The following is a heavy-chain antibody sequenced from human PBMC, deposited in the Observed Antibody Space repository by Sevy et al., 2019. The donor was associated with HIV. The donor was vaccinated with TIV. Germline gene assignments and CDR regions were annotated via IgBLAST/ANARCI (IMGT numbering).Heavy chain of an antibody. CDR3: AREGSTWAGWFDP. CDR2: IYTSGTT. V-gene: IGHV4-61*02. Sequence: SETLSLTCTVSGGSISSGSYYWSWIRQPAGKGLEWIGRIYTSGTTNYNPSLRSRVTISVDTSKNQFSLKLSSVTATDTAVYYCAREGSTWAGWFDPWGQGTLVTVSS. CDR1: GGSISSGSYY. D-gene: IGHD6-13*01. J-gene: IGHJ5*02.